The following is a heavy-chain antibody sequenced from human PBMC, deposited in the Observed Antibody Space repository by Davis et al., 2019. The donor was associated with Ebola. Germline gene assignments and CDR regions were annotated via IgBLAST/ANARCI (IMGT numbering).Heavy chain of an antibody. CDR3: ATFSPVVLRFLEWLLCDY. Sequence: PGGSLRLSCAASGFTFSSYAMSWVRQAPGKGLEWVSAISGSGGSTYYADSVKGRFTISRDNSKNTLYLQMNSLRAEDTAVYYCATFSPVVLRFLEWLLCDYWGQGTLVTVSS. J-gene: IGHJ4*02. CDR1: GFTFSSYA. V-gene: IGHV3-23*01. CDR2: ISGSGGST. D-gene: IGHD3-3*01.